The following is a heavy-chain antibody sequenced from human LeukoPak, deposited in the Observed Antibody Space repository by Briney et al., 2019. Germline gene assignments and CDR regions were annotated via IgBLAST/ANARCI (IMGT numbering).Heavy chain of an antibody. CDR2: IIPIFGTA. J-gene: IGHJ4*02. V-gene: IGHV1-69*05. CDR3: ASHQGPQQLVFDY. D-gene: IGHD6-13*01. Sequence: SVKFSCKASGGTFSSYAISWVRQAPGQGLEWMGGIIPIFGTANYAQKFQGRVTITTDESTSTAYMELSSLRSEDTAVYYCASHQGPQQLVFDYWGQGTLVTVSS. CDR1: GGTFSSYA.